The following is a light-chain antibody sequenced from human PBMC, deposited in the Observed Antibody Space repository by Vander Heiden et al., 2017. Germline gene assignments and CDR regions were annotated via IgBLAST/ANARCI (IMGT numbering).Light chain of an antibody. CDR1: QSISSY. V-gene: IGKV1-39*01. CDR2: AAS. CDR3: QQSYSTLPYT. J-gene: IGKJ2*01. Sequence: DIQMTQYPSSLSASVGDRVTITCRASQSISSYLNWYQQKPGKAPKLLIYAASSLQSGVPSRFSGSGSGTDFTLTISSLQPEDFATYYCQQSYSTLPYTFGQGTKLEIK.